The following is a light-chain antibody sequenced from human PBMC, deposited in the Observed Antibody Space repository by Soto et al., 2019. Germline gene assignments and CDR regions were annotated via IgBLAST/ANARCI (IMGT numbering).Light chain of an antibody. CDR3: HQYDTYS. J-gene: IGKJ1*01. CDR1: QNIGDW. Sequence: ILLTQSPSSLPSFVGDRVTIICRASQNIGDWLAWYRQKPGTAPKLLIYHASTLVSGVPSRFSGSGSGTEFTLTISSLQPDDFATYFCHQYDTYSFGQGTKVDI. CDR2: HAS. V-gene: IGKV1-5*02.